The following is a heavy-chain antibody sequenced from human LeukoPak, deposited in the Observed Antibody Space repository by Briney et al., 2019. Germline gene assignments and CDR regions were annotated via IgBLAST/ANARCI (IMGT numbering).Heavy chain of an antibody. CDR3: AREAAWGNWYFDL. J-gene: IGHJ2*01. CDR2: IGDTGRAK. V-gene: IGHV3-33*08. D-gene: IGHD3-16*01. CDR1: GFTFSRHG. Sequence: GGSLRLSCAASGFTFSRHGMHWVCQAPGKGLEWVAVIGDTGRAKYYADSVEGRFTASRDKSNKILYLEMNSLRYDDTALYYCAREAAWGNWYFDLWGRGTLVTVSS.